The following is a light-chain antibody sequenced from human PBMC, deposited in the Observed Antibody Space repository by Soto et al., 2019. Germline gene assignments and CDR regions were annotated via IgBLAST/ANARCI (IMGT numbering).Light chain of an antibody. CDR2: DVS. Sequence: QSALTQPRSVSGSPGQSVTISCTGTSSDVGGYNYVSWYQQHPGKAPKLMIYDVSKRPSGVPDRFSGSKSGNTASLTISGLQAEDEADYYCCSHAGIVVFGGGTKVTVL. J-gene: IGLJ2*01. CDR1: SSDVGGYNY. V-gene: IGLV2-11*01. CDR3: CSHAGIVV.